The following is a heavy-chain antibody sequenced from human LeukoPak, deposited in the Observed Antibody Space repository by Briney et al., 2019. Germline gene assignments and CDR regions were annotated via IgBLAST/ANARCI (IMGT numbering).Heavy chain of an antibody. D-gene: IGHD3-16*02. CDR1: GFTFSSYA. CDR3: AKSYVWGSYRFDY. Sequence: PGGSLRLSCAASGFTFSSYAMSWVRQAPGKGLEWVSAISGSGGSTYYADSVKGRFTISRDNSNNTLYLQMNSLRAEDTAVYYCAKSYVWGSYRFDYWGQGTLVTVSS. CDR2: ISGSGGST. V-gene: IGHV3-23*01. J-gene: IGHJ4*02.